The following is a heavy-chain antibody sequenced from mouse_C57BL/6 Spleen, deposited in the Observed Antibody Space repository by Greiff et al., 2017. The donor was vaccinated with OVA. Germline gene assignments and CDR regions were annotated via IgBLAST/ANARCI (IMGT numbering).Heavy chain of an antibody. CDR1: GFTFSDYG. J-gene: IGHJ2*01. Sequence: EVKLVESGGGLVKPGGSLKLSCAASGFTFSDYGMHWVRQAPEKGLEWVAYISSGSSTIYYADTVKGRFTISRDNAKNTLFLQMTILRSEDTAMYYCARGAYYLDYWGQGTTLTVSS. CDR2: ISSGSSTI. CDR3: ARGAYYLDY. V-gene: IGHV5-17*01.